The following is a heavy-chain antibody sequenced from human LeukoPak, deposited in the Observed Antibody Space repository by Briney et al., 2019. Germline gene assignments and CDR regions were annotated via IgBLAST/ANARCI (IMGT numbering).Heavy chain of an antibody. CDR2: IYYSGST. J-gene: IGHJ4*02. Sequence: SETLSLTCTVSGGSISSYYWSWIRQPPGKGLEWIEYIYYSGSTNYNPSLKSRVTVSVDTSKNQFSLKLSSVTAADTAVYYCARSRVTPYYFDYWGQGTLVTVSS. D-gene: IGHD4-23*01. CDR3: ARSRVTPYYFDY. CDR1: GGSISSYY. V-gene: IGHV4-59*01.